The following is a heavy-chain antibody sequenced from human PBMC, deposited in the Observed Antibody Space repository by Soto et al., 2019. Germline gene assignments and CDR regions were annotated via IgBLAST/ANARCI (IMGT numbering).Heavy chain of an antibody. CDR2: VYYTVVT. V-gene: IGHV4-59*11. D-gene: IGHD2-8*01. Sequence: QVQVQESGPGLVQPSETLSLTCTVSGGSISNHYWSWIRQTPWRGLEWIAYVYYTVVTSYNPSLKSRVTISVATSKNQFSLNVRSVTAADTAIYYCVRAPLRSDGYSYGLDVWGQGTTVTVSS. CDR1: GGSISNHY. J-gene: IGHJ6*02. CDR3: VRAPLRSDGYSYGLDV.